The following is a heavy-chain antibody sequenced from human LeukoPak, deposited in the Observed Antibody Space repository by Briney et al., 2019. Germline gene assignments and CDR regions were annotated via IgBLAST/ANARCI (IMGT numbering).Heavy chain of an antibody. CDR2: VYHSGNT. CDR3: ARGIAVAGVRFDP. CDR1: GGSISTYY. J-gene: IGHJ5*02. Sequence: SETLSLTCTVSGGSISTYYWSWIRQPPGKGLEWIGYVYHSGNTYYNPSLNSRVTISVDTSKNQFSLKLTSVTAADTAVYYCARGIAVAGVRFDPWGQGTLVTASS. V-gene: IGHV4-59*01. D-gene: IGHD6-19*01.